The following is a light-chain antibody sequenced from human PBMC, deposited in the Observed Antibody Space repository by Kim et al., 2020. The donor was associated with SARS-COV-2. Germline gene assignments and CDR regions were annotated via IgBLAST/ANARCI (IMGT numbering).Light chain of an antibody. CDR1: SRRSYY. CDR3: NSRDSSGNHLV. Sequence: ALGQTVMITCQGDSRRSYYASWYQQKPGQAPVLVIYGKNNRPSGIPDRFSGSSSGNTASLTITGAQAEDEADYYCNSRDSSGNHLVFGGGTKLTVL. J-gene: IGLJ3*02. V-gene: IGLV3-19*01. CDR2: GKN.